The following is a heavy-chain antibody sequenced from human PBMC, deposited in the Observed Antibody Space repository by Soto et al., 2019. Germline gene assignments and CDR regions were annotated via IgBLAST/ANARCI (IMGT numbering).Heavy chain of an antibody. CDR3: ARSPIVVVPAAIGYYYYGMDV. Sequence: PXETLSLTCTVSGGSISSGGYYWSWIRQHPGKGLEWIGYIYYSGSTYYNPSLKSRVTISVDTSKNQFSLKLSSVTAADTAVYYCARSPIVVVPAAIGYYYYGMDVWGQGTTVTVSS. CDR2: IYYSGST. J-gene: IGHJ6*02. D-gene: IGHD2-2*01. CDR1: GGSISSGGYY. V-gene: IGHV4-31*03.